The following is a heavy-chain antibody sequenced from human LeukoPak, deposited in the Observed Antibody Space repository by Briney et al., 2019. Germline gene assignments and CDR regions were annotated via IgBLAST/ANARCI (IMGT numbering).Heavy chain of an antibody. Sequence: GGSLRLSCAASGFTFSSYGMHWVRQAPGKGLEWVAFIRYDGSNKYYADSVKGRFTISRDNSKNTLYLQMNSLRAEDTAVYYCAKASGQAGYCSSTSCHYTFDYWGQGTLVTVSS. CDR3: AKASGQAGYCSSTSCHYTFDY. CDR2: IRYDGSNK. V-gene: IGHV3-30*02. CDR1: GFTFSSYG. J-gene: IGHJ4*02. D-gene: IGHD2-2*01.